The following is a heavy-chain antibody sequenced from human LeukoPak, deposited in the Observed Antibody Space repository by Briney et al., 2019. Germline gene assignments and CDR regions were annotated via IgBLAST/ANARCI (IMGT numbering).Heavy chain of an antibody. CDR3: AKGLERESRLDS. Sequence: GGSLRLSCAASGFTFSTSWMYWVRQAPGKGLVWVSRIKSDGSSTSYADSVRGRFTISTDNSKNTLYLQMNSLRAEDTALYYCAKGLERESRLDSWGQGTLVTVSS. CDR2: IKSDGSST. V-gene: IGHV3-74*01. D-gene: IGHD1-1*01. J-gene: IGHJ4*02. CDR1: GFTFSTSW.